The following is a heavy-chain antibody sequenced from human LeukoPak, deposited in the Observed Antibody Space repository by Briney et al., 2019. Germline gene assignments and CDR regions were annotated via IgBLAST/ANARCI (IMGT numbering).Heavy chain of an antibody. CDR1: GGSFSGYY. D-gene: IGHD3-22*01. V-gene: IGHV4-34*01. CDR3: ARRDSSGYYHYYYYGMDV. CDR2: INHSGST. Sequence: SETLSLTCAVYGGSFSGYYWSWIRQPPGKGLGWIGEINHSGSTNYNPSLKSRVTISVDTSKNQFSLKLSSVTAADTAVYYCARRDSSGYYHYYYYGMDVWGQGTTVTVSS. J-gene: IGHJ6*02.